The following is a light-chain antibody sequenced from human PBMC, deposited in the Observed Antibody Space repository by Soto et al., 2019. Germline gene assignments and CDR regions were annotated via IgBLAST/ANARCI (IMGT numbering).Light chain of an antibody. Sequence: DIQMTQSPPSLSASVGDRVTITCRASQSITNYLNWYQQKPGKAPKVLIYAASSLKSGVPSRFSGSGSGTDFTLTISSLQLEDFSTYFCQQSYNTPLTFGGGTKVEIK. CDR2: AAS. V-gene: IGKV1-39*01. CDR1: QSITNY. CDR3: QQSYNTPLT. J-gene: IGKJ4*01.